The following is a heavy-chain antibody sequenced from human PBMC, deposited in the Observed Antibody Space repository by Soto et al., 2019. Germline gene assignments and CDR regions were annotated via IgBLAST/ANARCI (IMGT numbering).Heavy chain of an antibody. J-gene: IGHJ4*02. D-gene: IGHD1-20*01. V-gene: IGHV4-39*01. CDR3: ASSQKGYNWNYFDH. CDR2: VFYTGFT. Sequence: SETLSLTCAVSGGSISGSYYYWGWLRQSPGRGPEWIGSVFYTGFTSYNPSLESRVSVSVDTSKNQFSLKVSAVTAADTSVYYCASSQKGYNWNYFDHWGQGALVTVSS. CDR1: GGSISGSYYY.